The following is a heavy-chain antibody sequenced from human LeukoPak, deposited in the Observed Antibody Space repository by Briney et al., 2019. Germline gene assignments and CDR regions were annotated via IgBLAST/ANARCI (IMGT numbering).Heavy chain of an antibody. Sequence: SETLSLTCTVSGGSISSSSYYWGWIRQPPGKGLEWIGSIYYSGSTYYNPSLKSRVTISVDTSKNQLSLKLSSVTAADTAVYYCARHEGYSYGYFFDYWGQGTLVTVSS. V-gene: IGHV4-39*07. CDR2: IYYSGST. CDR3: ARHEGYSYGYFFDY. J-gene: IGHJ4*02. CDR1: GGSISSSSYY. D-gene: IGHD5-18*01.